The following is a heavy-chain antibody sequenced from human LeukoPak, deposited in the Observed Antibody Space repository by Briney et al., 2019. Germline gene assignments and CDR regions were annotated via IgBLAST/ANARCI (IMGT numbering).Heavy chain of an antibody. D-gene: IGHD1-7*01. CDR1: GFTFSSYA. CDR3: ARDHLAETTRVSWFDP. J-gene: IGHJ5*02. Sequence: GGSLRLSRAASGFTFSSYAMHWVRQAPGKGLEWVAVISYDGSNKYYADSVKGRFTISRDNAKNSLYLQMNSLRAEDTAVYYCARDHLAETTRVSWFDPWGQGTLVTVSS. CDR2: ISYDGSNK. V-gene: IGHV3-30*04.